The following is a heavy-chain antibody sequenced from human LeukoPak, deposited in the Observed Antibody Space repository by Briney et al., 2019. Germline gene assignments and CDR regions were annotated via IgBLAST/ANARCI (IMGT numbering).Heavy chain of an antibody. V-gene: IGHV3-11*01. CDR2: ISSGGSTI. Sequence: GGSLRLSCAASGFTFSDYYMSWLRQAPGKGLEWVSYISSGGSTIYYADSVKGRFTISRDNAKNSLYLQMNSLRAEDTAVYYCARDLEQQSFDYWGQGTLVTVSS. CDR1: GFTFSDYY. J-gene: IGHJ4*02. CDR3: ARDLEQQSFDY. D-gene: IGHD6-13*01.